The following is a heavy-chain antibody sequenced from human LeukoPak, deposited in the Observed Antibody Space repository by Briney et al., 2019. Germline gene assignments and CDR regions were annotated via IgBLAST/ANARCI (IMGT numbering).Heavy chain of an antibody. CDR3: AKHPTVAGTFDY. CDR1: GGSFSGYY. J-gene: IGHJ4*02. D-gene: IGHD6-19*01. Sequence: SETLSLTCAVYGGSFSGYYWSWIRQPPGKGLEWIGEINHSGSTNYNPSLKSRVTISVDTSKNQFSLKLSSVTAADTAVYYCAKHPTVAGTFDYWGQGTLVTVSS. V-gene: IGHV4-34*01. CDR2: INHSGST.